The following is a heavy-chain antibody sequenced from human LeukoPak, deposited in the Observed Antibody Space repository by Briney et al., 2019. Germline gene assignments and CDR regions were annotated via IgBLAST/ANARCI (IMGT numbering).Heavy chain of an antibody. D-gene: IGHD3-10*01. Sequence: GGSLRLSCAASGFTVSSNYMSWVRQAPGKGLEWVSVIYSGGSTYYADSVKGRFTISRDNSKNTLYLKMNSLRAEDTAVYYCARNYYGSGSHFDYWGQGTLVTVSS. CDR3: ARNYYGSGSHFDY. J-gene: IGHJ4*02. CDR2: IYSGGST. V-gene: IGHV3-66*01. CDR1: GFTVSSNY.